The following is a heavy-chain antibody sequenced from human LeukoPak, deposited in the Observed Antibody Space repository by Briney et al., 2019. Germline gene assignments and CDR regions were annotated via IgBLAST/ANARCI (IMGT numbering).Heavy chain of an antibody. CDR3: ANLHYDILTGYIYYFDY. CDR2: ISGSGGST. D-gene: IGHD3-9*01. Sequence: GGSLRLSCAASGFTFSSYAMSWVRQAPGKGLEWVSAISGSGGSTYYADSVKGRFTISRDNSKNTLYLQMNSLRAEDTAVYYCANLHYDILTGYIYYFDYWGQGTLVTVSS. V-gene: IGHV3-23*01. J-gene: IGHJ4*02. CDR1: GFTFSSYA.